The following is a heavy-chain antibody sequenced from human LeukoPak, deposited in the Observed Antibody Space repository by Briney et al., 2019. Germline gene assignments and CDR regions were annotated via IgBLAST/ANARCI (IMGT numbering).Heavy chain of an antibody. Sequence: GGSLRLSCAASGFTFSDYYMSWIRQAPGKGLEWVSYICSSGSTIYYADFVKGRFTISRDNAKNSLYMQMNSLRAEDTAVYYCARDGVWGSYLTYFDYWGQGTLVTVSS. D-gene: IGHD3-16*02. J-gene: IGHJ4*02. CDR1: GFTFSDYY. CDR2: ICSSGSTI. V-gene: IGHV3-11*01. CDR3: ARDGVWGSYLTYFDY.